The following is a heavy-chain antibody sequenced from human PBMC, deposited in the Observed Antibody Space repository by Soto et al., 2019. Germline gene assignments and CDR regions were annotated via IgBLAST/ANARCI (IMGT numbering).Heavy chain of an antibody. D-gene: IGHD3-3*01. V-gene: IGHV4-30-2*06. J-gene: IGHJ4*02. CDR2: ISHVETT. Sequence: SETLSLTCSVSGVTISSGGYSCSWIRQSPGKGLEWLGYISHVETTYYNPSFQSRLSLSIDRTRNQFSLSLSSMTAADKAVYYCARGGGYDSFDFWGQGIQVTVSS. CDR1: GVTISSGGYS. CDR3: ARGGGYDSFDF.